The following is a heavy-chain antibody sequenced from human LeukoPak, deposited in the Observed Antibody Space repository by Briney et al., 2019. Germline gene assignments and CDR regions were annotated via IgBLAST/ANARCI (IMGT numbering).Heavy chain of an antibody. D-gene: IGHD6-19*01. CDR2: ISAYNGNT. J-gene: IGHJ4*02. CDR1: GYTFTSYG. V-gene: IGHV1-18*01. Sequence: ASVKVSCKASGYTFTSYGISWVRQAPGQGLERIGWISAYNGNTNYAQKLQGRVTMTTDTSTSTAYMELRSLRSDDTAVYYCARVPSGRPTYYFDYWGQGTLVTVSS. CDR3: ARVPSGRPTYYFDY.